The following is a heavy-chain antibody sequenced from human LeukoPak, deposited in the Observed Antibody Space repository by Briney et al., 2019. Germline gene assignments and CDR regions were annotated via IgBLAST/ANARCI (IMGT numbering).Heavy chain of an antibody. J-gene: IGHJ4*02. D-gene: IGHD6-19*01. CDR1: GYTFTSYD. V-gene: IGHV1-8*01. CDR2: MNPNSGNT. Sequence: GASLKVSCKASGYTFTSYDINWVRQATGQGLEWMGWMNPNSGNTGYAQKFQGRVTMTRNTSISTAYMELSSLRSEDTAVYYCARVRYSSGWWLIDYWGQGTLVTVSS. CDR3: ARVRYSSGWWLIDY.